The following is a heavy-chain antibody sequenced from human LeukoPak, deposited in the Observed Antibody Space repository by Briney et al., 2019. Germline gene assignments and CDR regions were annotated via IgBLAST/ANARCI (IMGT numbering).Heavy chain of an antibody. CDR1: GFSFNNVW. CDR2: IKSKPDGGTT. V-gene: IGHV3-15*01. CDR3: TSLGATGFYAFDY. D-gene: IGHD2/OR15-2a*01. Sequence: GGSLILSCAASGFSFNNVWMSWVRQAPGKGLEWVGHIKSKPDGGTTECAAPVKGRFTISRDDSKNTLYLQMNSLRTEDTAVYYCTSLGATGFYAFDYWGQGTLVTVSS. J-gene: IGHJ4*02.